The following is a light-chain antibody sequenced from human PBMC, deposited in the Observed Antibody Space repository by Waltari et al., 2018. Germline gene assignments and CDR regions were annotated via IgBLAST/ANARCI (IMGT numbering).Light chain of an antibody. J-gene: IGKJ4*01. CDR1: HSVSWY. V-gene: IGKV3-11*01. CDR2: DAS. CDR3: QQRRNWPLT. Sequence: EIVLTQSPATLSLSPGHRATLSCRASHSVSWYLAWYQQRPGQAPRLLIYDASNRATGIPARLSGSGYETDFALTISSLEPEDSAVYYCQQRRNWPLTFGGGTKVEIK.